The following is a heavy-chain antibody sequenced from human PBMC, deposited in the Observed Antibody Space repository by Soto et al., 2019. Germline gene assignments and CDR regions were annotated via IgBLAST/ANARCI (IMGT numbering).Heavy chain of an antibody. CDR3: ARGDIVLVPAARTYYYYYGMDV. CDR1: GYTFTSYA. Sequence: ASVKVSCKASGYTFTSYAMDWVRQAPGQGLEWMGWINPNSGGTNYAQKFQGWVTMTRDTSISTAYMELSRLRSDDTAVYYCARGDIVLVPAARTYYYYYGMDVWGQGTTVTVSS. J-gene: IGHJ6*02. V-gene: IGHV1-2*04. CDR2: INPNSGGT. D-gene: IGHD2-2*01.